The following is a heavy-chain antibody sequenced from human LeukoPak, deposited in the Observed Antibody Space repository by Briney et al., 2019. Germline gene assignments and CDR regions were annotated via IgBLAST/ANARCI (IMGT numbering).Heavy chain of an antibody. V-gene: IGHV4-39*07. Sequence: SETLSLTCTVSGGSISSSSYYWGWIRQPPGKGLEWIGSIYYSGSTYYNPSLKSRVTISVDTSKNQFSLKLSSVTAADTAVYYCARGGRPGGKVTKAYYYYMDVWGKGTTVTISS. CDR2: IYYSGST. D-gene: IGHD2-8*02. J-gene: IGHJ6*03. CDR1: GGSISSSSYY. CDR3: ARGGRPGGKVTKAYYYYMDV.